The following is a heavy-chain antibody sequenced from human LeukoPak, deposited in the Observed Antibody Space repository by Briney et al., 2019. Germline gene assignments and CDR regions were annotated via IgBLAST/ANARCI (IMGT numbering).Heavy chain of an antibody. Sequence: PGGSLRLSCAASGFTFSSYAMRWVRQAPGKGLEWVSAISGSGGSTYYADSVKGRFTISRDNSKNTLYLQMNSLRAEDTAVYYCAKDVGFGELLYSFLYWYYGMDVWGQGTTVTVSS. CDR1: GFTFSSYA. CDR2: ISGSGGST. CDR3: AKDVGFGELLYSFLYWYYGMDV. J-gene: IGHJ6*02. V-gene: IGHV3-23*01. D-gene: IGHD3-10*01.